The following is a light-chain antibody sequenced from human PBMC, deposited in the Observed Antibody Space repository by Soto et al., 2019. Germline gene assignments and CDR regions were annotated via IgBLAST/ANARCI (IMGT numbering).Light chain of an antibody. J-gene: IGLJ1*01. V-gene: IGLV1-51*02. CDR1: SSHIGNNY. CDR2: ENN. Sequence: QSVLTQPPPLSSAPGQKVTLSCSWSSSHIGNNYVSWYQQLPGTAPKLLIYENNKRPSGIPDRFSGSKSGTSATLGITGLQTGDEADYYCGAWDSSLSAYVFGTGTKVTVL. CDR3: GAWDSSLSAYV.